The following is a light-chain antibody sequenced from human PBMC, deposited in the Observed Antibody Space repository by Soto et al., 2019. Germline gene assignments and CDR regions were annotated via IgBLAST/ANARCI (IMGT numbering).Light chain of an antibody. V-gene: IGLV2-8*01. Sequence: QSVLTQPPSASGSPGQSVTISCIGTSSDVGGYNYVSWYQQHPDKAPKLMIYEVSKRPSGVPDRFSGSKSGNTASLTVSGLQAEDEADYYCSSYAGSSLWVFGGGTKLTVL. CDR2: EVS. J-gene: IGLJ3*02. CDR1: SSDVGGYNY. CDR3: SSYAGSSLWV.